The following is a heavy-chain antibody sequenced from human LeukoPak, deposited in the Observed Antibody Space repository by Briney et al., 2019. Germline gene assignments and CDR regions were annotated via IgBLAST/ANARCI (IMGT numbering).Heavy chain of an antibody. CDR2: ISYDGSNK. J-gene: IGHJ4*02. D-gene: IGHD1-26*01. CDR1: GFTFSSYG. Sequence: PGGSLRLSCAASGFTFSSYGMHWVRQAPGKGLEWVAVISYDGSNKYYADSVKGRFTISRDNSKNTLYLQVISLRPEDTAVYYCAKEACSGSCVTDYFDYWGQGTLVTVSS. CDR3: AKEACSGSCVTDYFDY. V-gene: IGHV3-30*18.